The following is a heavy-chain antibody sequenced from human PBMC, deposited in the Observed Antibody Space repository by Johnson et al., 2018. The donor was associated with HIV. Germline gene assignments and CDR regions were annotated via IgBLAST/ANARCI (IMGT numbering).Heavy chain of an antibody. CDR1: GFTFSSYA. CDR3: ARVGQQSNAFDI. CDR2: ISYDGSNK. J-gene: IGHJ3*02. V-gene: IGHV3-30-3*01. D-gene: IGHD6-13*01. Sequence: QVQLVESGGAVVQPGRSLRLSCAASGFTFSSYAMHWVRQAPGKGLEWVAVISYDGSNKYYADSVKGRFTISRDNSKNSLYLQMNSLKTEDTAVYYCARVGQQSNAFDIWGQGTMVTVS.